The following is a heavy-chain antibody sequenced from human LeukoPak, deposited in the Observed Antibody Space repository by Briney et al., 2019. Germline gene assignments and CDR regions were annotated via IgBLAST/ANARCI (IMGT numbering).Heavy chain of an antibody. V-gene: IGHV4-59*01. Sequence: SETLSLTCIVSGGSISSYYWSWIRQPPGKGLEWIGYIYYSGSTNYNPSLKSRVTISVDTSKNQFSLKLSSVTAADTAVYYCARAGGRGAYYYYYMDVWGKGTTVTVSS. CDR3: ARAGGRGAYYYYYMDV. J-gene: IGHJ6*03. D-gene: IGHD1-26*01. CDR1: GGSISSYY. CDR2: IYYSGST.